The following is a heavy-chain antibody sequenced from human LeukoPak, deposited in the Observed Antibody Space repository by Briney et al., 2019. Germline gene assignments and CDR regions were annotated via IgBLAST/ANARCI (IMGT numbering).Heavy chain of an antibody. V-gene: IGHV3-49*04. CDR3: TRDPETMVVNYYYYYMDV. CDR1: GFTFGDYA. D-gene: IGHD4-23*01. Sequence: PGRSLRLSCTASGFTFGDYAMSWVRQAPGKGLEWVGFIRSKAYGGTTEYAASVKGRFTISRDDSKSIAYLQMNSLKTEDTAVYYCTRDPETMVVNYYYYYMDVWGEGTTVTVSS. CDR2: IRSKAYGGTT. J-gene: IGHJ6*03.